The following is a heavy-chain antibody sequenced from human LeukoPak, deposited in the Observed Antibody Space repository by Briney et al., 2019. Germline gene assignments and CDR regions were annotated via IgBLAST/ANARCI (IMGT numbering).Heavy chain of an antibody. CDR1: GGTFSSYA. J-gene: IGHJ6*02. CDR3: ARDSIVATYGMDV. CDR2: TIPILGIA. V-gene: IGHV1-69*04. D-gene: IGHD5-12*01. Sequence: SVKVSCKAFGGTFSSYAISWVRQAPGQGLEWMGRTIPILGIANYAQKFQGRVTITADKPTSTAYMELSSMRSEDTAVYYCARDSIVATYGMDVWGQGTTVTVSS.